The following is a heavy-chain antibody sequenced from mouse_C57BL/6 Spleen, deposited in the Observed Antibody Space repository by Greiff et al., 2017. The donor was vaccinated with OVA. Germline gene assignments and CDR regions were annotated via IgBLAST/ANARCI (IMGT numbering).Heavy chain of an antibody. V-gene: IGHV3-8*01. J-gene: IGHJ1*03. D-gene: IGHD1-1*01. CDR1: GYSITSDY. Sequence: EVKLVESGPGLAKPSQTLSLTCSVTGYSITSDYWNWIRKFPGNKLEYMGYISYSGSTYYNPSLKSRISITRDTSKNQYYLQSNSVTTEDTATYYCARCPITTVVATFWYFDVWGTGTTVTVSS. CDR2: ISYSGST. CDR3: ARCPITTVVATFWYFDV.